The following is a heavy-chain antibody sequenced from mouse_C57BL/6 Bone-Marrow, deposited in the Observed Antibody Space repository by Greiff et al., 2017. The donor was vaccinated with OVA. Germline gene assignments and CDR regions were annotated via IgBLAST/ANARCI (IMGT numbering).Heavy chain of an antibody. CDR1: GYTFTSYW. J-gene: IGHJ3*01. CDR2: IYPGSGST. Sequence: VQLQQPGAELVKPGASVKMSCKASGYTFTSYWITWVKQRPGQGLEWIGDIYPGSGSTNYNEKFKSKATLTVDTSSSTAYMQLSSLTSEDSAVYYCARWDGNYAWFAYWGQGTLVTVSA. V-gene: IGHV1-55*01. D-gene: IGHD2-1*01. CDR3: ARWDGNYAWFAY.